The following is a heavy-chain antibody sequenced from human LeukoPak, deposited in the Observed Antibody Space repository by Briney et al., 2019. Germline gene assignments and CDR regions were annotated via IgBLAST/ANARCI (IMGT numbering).Heavy chain of an antibody. J-gene: IGHJ4*02. D-gene: IGHD4-11*01. CDR1: GFTFSGYS. CDR3: AREPTTVSPPG. CDR2: ISTTSSYI. V-gene: IGHV3-21*01. Sequence: GGSLRLSCAASGFTFSGYSMSWVRQAPGKGLEWVSSISTTSSYIYYADSVKGRFTIFRDNAKNSLYLQMNSLRAEDTAVYYCAREPTTVSPPGWGQGTLVTVSS.